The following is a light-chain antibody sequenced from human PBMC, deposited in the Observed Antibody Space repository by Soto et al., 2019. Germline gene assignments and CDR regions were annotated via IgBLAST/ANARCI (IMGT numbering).Light chain of an antibody. J-gene: IGKJ5*01. CDR1: QGISSC. CDR3: QQLHSYPIT. CDR2: GAS. V-gene: IGKV1-9*01. Sequence: MTHSHPPLPAPVGARVPTTCRASQGISSCLAWYQQKPGKAPKLLIYGASTLQSGVPSRFSGSGSGAVFTLTISCLQPEDFATYYCQQLHSYPITFGQGTRLEIK.